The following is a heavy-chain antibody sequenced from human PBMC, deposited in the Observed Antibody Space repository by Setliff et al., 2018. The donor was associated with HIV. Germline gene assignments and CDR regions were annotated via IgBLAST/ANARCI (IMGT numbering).Heavy chain of an antibody. J-gene: IGHJ4*02. D-gene: IGHD1-1*01. V-gene: IGHV4-4*09. Sequence: NPSETLSLTCTVSGDSIDDFYWSWIRQPPGQGLEWIGYIFSNVTTNYSPSLKSRVTTSIDRSKSQFLLNLTSVNASDTAIYYCARRKLSKGGAFDYWGQGALVTVSS. CDR1: GDSIDDFY. CDR2: IFSNVTT. CDR3: ARRKLSKGGAFDY.